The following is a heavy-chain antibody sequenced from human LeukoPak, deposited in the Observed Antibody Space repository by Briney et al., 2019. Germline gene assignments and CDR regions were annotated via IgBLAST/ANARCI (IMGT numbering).Heavy chain of an antibody. V-gene: IGHV3-48*04. D-gene: IGHD3-22*01. CDR3: ARARSGIFDY. Sequence: GGSLRLSCEVSGFTFSDYSLNWVRQAPGKGLEWVSYISSSSSTIYYADSVKGRFTISRDNAKNSLYLQMNSLRAEDTAVYYCARARSGIFDYWGQGTLVTVSS. CDR1: GFTFSDYS. CDR2: ISSSSSTI. J-gene: IGHJ4*02.